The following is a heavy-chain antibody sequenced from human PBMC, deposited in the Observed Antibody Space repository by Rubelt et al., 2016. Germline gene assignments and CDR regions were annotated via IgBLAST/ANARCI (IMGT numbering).Heavy chain of an antibody. J-gene: IGHJ6*02. CDR2: INPNSGGT. V-gene: IGHV1-2*04. CDR3: ARDRVGSSSYYYYYYGMDV. Sequence: TFTGYYMHWVRQAPGQGLEWMGWINPNSGGTNYAQKFQGWVTMTRDTSISTAYMELSRLRSDDTAVYYCARDRVGSSSYYYYYYGMDVWGQGTTVTVSS. CDR1: TFTGYY. D-gene: IGHD6-6*01.